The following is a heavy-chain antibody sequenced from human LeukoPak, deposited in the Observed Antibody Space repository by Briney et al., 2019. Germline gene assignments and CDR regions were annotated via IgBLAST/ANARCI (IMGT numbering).Heavy chain of an antibody. CDR3: ARVRISPDIVVVPAASYYYYYGMDV. CDR2: IIPIFGTA. CDR1: GGTFSSYA. J-gene: IGHJ6*02. V-gene: IGHV1-69*13. D-gene: IGHD2-2*01. Sequence: ASVKVSCKASGGTFSSYAISWVRQAPGQGLEWMGGIIPIFGTANYAQKFQGRVTITADESTSTAYMELSSLRSEDTAVYYCARVRISPDIVVVPAASYYYYYGMDVWGQGTTVTVSS.